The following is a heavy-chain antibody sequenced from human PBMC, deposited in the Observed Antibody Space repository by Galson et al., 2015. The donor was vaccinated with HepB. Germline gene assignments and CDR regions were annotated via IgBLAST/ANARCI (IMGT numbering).Heavy chain of an antibody. Sequence: ETLSLTCTVSGGSISSSSYYWGWIRQPPGKGLEWIGTIYYSGSTYYNPSLQSRVTISGDTSKNQFSLRLNSVTAADTAVYYCARVGAATGVDVWGQGTTVTVSS. D-gene: IGHD2-15*01. CDR3: ARVGAATGVDV. V-gene: IGHV4-39*01. CDR2: IYYSGST. CDR1: GGSISSSSYY. J-gene: IGHJ6*02.